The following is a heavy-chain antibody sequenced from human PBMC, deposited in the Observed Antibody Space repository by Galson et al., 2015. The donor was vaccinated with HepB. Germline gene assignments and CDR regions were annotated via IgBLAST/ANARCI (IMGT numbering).Heavy chain of an antibody. Sequence: SLRLSCAASGFTFSRYGIHWVRQAPGKGLEWVAAISSDGINKHYADSVKGRFTISRDNSKNTVSPQMNSLRPGDTAVYYCAKASSHYGSGSYYTVDYWGQGTLVSVSS. CDR2: ISSDGINK. V-gene: IGHV3-30*18. D-gene: IGHD3-10*01. CDR1: GFTFSRYG. CDR3: AKASSHYGSGSYYTVDY. J-gene: IGHJ4*02.